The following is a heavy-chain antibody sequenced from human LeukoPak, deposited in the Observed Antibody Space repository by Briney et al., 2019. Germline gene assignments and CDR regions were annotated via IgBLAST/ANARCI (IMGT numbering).Heavy chain of an antibody. CDR3: ARDGFLAVDY. CDR1: GSTISNCTFY. Sequence: SDTLTLSCTVSGSTISNCTFYLVWIRPAPGLGLEWIGNIYYSGNTYYNPSLESRVTISVDTSKNQFSLKLTSVTAADTAVYYCARDGFLAVDYWGQGTLVTVSS. J-gene: IGHJ4*02. V-gene: IGHV4-39*07. D-gene: IGHD3-3*01. CDR2: IYYSGNT.